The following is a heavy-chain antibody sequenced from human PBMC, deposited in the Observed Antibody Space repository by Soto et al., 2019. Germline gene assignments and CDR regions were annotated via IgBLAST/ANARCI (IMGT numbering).Heavy chain of an antibody. V-gene: IGHV3-30-3*01. CDR3: ARGRYYGSGSPRSRPYYYYGMDV. J-gene: IGHJ6*01. Sequence: QVQLVESGGGVVQPGRSLRLSCAASGFTFSSYAMHWVRQAPGKGLEWVAVISYDGSNKYYADSVKGRFTISRDNSKNTLYLQMNSLRAEDTAVYYCARGRYYGSGSPRSRPYYYYGMDVW. D-gene: IGHD3-10*01. CDR2: ISYDGSNK. CDR1: GFTFSSYA.